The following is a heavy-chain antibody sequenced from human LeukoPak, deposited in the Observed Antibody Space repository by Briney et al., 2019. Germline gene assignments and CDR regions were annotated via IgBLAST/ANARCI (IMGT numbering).Heavy chain of an antibody. V-gene: IGHV3-30-3*01. CDR1: GFTFSRYA. Sequence: PGGSLRLSCAASGFTFSRYAMPWVRQAPGKGLEWVAVISYDGSNKYYADSVKGRFTISRDNSKNTLYLQMNSLRAEDTAVYYCAGSGGYSYGSDYWGQGTLVTVSS. CDR2: ISYDGSNK. D-gene: IGHD5-18*01. J-gene: IGHJ4*02. CDR3: AGSGGYSYGSDY.